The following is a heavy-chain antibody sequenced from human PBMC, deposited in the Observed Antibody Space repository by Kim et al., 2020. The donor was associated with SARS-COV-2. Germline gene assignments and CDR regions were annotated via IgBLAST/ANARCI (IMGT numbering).Heavy chain of an antibody. CDR3: AREALSYDMWYFDH. D-gene: IGHD3-16*02. J-gene: IGHJ2*01. Sequence: AESLKGRFTIARDNSKNTLYLQVNDLRAEDTAVYYCAREALSYDMWYFDHWGRGTLVAVSS. V-gene: IGHV3-30*07.